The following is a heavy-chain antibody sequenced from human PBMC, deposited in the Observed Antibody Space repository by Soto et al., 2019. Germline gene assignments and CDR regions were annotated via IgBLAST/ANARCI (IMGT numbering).Heavy chain of an antibody. CDR1: GYTFTSYY. CDR2: INPSGGST. D-gene: IGHD2-2*02. J-gene: IGHJ4*02. V-gene: IGHV1-46*01. CDR3: ARGGYCSSTSCYTRAPTSGY. Sequence: ASVKVSCKASGYTFTSYYMHWVRQAPGQGLEWMGIINPSGGSTSYARKFQGRVTMTRDTSTSTVYMELSSLRSEDTAVYYCARGGYCSSTSCYTRAPTSGYWGQGTLVTVSS.